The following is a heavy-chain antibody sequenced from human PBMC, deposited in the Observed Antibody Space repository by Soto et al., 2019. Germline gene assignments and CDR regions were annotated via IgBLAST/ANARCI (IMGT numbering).Heavy chain of an antibody. Sequence: GGSLRLSCAASGFTVSSNYMSWVRQAPGKGLEWVSVIYSGGSTYYADSVKGRFTISRDNSKNTLYLQMNSLRAEDTAVYYCAREDPGQLGSTYFAYGGQGTLVTVSS. D-gene: IGHD6-6*01. V-gene: IGHV3-53*01. CDR1: GFTVSSNY. CDR2: IYSGGST. CDR3: AREDPGQLGSTYFAY. J-gene: IGHJ4*02.